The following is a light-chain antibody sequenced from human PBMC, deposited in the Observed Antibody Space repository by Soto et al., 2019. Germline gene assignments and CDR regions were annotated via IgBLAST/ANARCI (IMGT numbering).Light chain of an antibody. CDR1: QSVTSNS. J-gene: IGKJ2*01. V-gene: IGKV3-20*01. Sequence: IVLTQSPGTLSLSPGERASLSCRASQSVTSNSLAWYQQKPGQHPRLLISGAFNRATGIPDRFSGSASETDFTLTISRLEPEDFAVYYCHQYATPSYTFGQGTKLEI. CDR2: GAF. CDR3: HQYATPSYT.